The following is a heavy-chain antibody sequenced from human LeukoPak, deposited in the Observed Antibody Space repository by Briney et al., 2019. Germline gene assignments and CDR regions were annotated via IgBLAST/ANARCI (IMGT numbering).Heavy chain of an antibody. J-gene: IGHJ4*02. V-gene: IGHV3-48*03. CDR1: GLAFSSYG. CDR3: AREGGWNDFDY. CDR2: ISSSGNLI. Sequence: GGSLRLSGEASGLAFSSYGMNWVRQAPGKGLEWVSYISSSGNLIHYADSVKGRFTFSRDDARNSLYLQTNSLRADDTAIYYCAREGGWNDFDYWGQGTLVTVSS. D-gene: IGHD1-1*01.